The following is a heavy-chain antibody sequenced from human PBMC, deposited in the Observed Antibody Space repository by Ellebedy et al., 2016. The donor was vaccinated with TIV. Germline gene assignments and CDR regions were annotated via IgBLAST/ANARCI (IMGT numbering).Heavy chain of an antibody. D-gene: IGHD3-22*01. J-gene: IGHJ4*02. V-gene: IGHV4-30-4*01. CDR3: ARGYDSSGYYYPFDY. CDR1: GGSISSGDYY. CDR2: IYYSGST. Sequence: SETLSLXXTVSGGSISSGDYYWSWIRQPPGKGLEWIGYIYYSGSTYYNPSLKSRVTISVDTSKNQFSLKLSSVTAADTAVYYCARGYDSSGYYYPFDYWGQGTLVTVSS.